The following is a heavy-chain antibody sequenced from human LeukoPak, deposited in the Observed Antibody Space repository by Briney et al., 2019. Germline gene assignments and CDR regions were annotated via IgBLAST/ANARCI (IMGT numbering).Heavy chain of an antibody. Sequence: GSLRLSCVASGFTFNSYAMSWVRQASGKGLEWVSGISGRGGSTYYADSVEGRFTISRDNSKNTLFLQMNSLRAEDTAVYYCAKSANTWPYYFDYWVHGTLVTVSS. CDR2: ISGRGGST. CDR3: AKSANTWPYYFDY. CDR1: GFTFNSYA. J-gene: IGHJ4*01. V-gene: IGHV3-23*01. D-gene: IGHD3-10*01.